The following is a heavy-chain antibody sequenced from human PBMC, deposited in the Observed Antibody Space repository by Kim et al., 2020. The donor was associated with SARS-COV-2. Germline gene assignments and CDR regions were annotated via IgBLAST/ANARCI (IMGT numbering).Heavy chain of an antibody. J-gene: IGHJ5*02. Sequence: DSVTCRFTISRDNSMITLYLKMNSLRAEDTAVYYCARVGWELLDSGWFAAWGQGTLVTVSS. D-gene: IGHD1-26*01. CDR3: ARVGWELLDSGWFAA. V-gene: IGHV3-30*07.